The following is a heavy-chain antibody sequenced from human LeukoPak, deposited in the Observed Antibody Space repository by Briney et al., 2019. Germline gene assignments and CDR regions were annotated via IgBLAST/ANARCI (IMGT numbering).Heavy chain of an antibody. D-gene: IGHD5-12*01. CDR2: IRSKAYGGTT. CDR3: SKWIVP. CDR1: GFSFGDYV. V-gene: IGHV3-49*03. J-gene: IGHJ4*02. Sequence: GSLRLSCTTSGFSFGDYVMSWFRQAPGKGLDWVGFIRSKAYGGTTEYAASVRGRFTISRDDSKSIAYLQMNNVKTDDTAVYYCSKWIVPWGQGTLVTVSS.